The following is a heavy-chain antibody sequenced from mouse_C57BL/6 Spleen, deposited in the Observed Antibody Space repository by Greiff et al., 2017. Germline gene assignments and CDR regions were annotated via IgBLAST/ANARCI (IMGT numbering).Heavy chain of an antibody. Sequence: EVQLVESGGGLVQPGGSLSLSCAASGFTFTDYYMSWVRQPPGQALEWLGFIRNKANGYTTEYSASVKGRFTISRDNSQSILYLQMNALRAEDSAAYYCARSPDSSGPSCAYWGQGTLVTVSA. CDR2: IRNKANGYTT. D-gene: IGHD3-2*02. V-gene: IGHV7-3*01. J-gene: IGHJ3*01. CDR1: GFTFTDYY. CDR3: ARSPDSSGPSCAY.